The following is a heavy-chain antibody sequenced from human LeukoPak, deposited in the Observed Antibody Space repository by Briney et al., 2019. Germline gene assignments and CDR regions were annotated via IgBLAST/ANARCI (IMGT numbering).Heavy chain of an antibody. CDR3: AKYSTRLLYYFDY. D-gene: IGHD2-21*01. J-gene: IGHJ4*02. V-gene: IGHV3-23*01. Sequence: GGSLRLSCAASGFTFNSYAMSWVRQAPGKGLECVSGISGSGGSTYYADSVKGRFTISRDNPKNTLYLQMNSLRAEDTAKYYCAKYSTRLLYYFDYWGQGTLVTVSS. CDR2: ISGSGGST. CDR1: GFTFNSYA.